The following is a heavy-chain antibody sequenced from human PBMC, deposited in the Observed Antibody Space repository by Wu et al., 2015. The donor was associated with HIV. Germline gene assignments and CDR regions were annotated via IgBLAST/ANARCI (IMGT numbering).Heavy chain of an antibody. CDR2: INPSGGST. V-gene: IGHV1-46*01. CDR3: ARDPYNYGPDY. Sequence: QVHLVQSGAEMKKPGASVKVSCKTSGYAFTSKYVHWVRQAPGQGLEWMGIINPSGGSTSYAQKFQGRVTMTRDTSTSTVYMELSSLRSEDTAVYYCARDPYNYGPDYWGQGTLVTVSS. D-gene: IGHD1-1*01. J-gene: IGHJ4*02. CDR1: GYAFTSKY.